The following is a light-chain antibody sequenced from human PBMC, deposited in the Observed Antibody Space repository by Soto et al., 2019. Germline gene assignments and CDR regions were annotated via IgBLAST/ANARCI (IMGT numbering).Light chain of an antibody. J-gene: IGKJ1*01. V-gene: IGKV3-11*01. CDR3: HQRQSWPRT. CDR2: LAS. CDR1: QGVSRK. Sequence: DIVMTQSPATLSVAPGERVTFSCRASQGVSRKLAWYQHKPGQAPRLLIYLASNRAAGVPARFSGSGSGTDFTLTISDVEPEDFAVYYCHQRQSWPRTFGQGTKVDIK.